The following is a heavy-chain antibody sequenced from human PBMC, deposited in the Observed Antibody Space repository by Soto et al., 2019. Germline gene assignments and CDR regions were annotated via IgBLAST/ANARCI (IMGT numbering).Heavy chain of an antibody. CDR1: GFTFKYDW. D-gene: IGHD1-26*01. Sequence: PGGSLRLSCVASGFTFKYDWMSWVRQSPGKGLECVANINDDGSEEYYLDSVRGRFTISRDNAKNSLFLHMNSLTTEDTAVYFCARELIVGPAEYFQDWGQGTRVTVSS. CDR3: ARELIVGPAEYFQD. V-gene: IGHV3-7*01. J-gene: IGHJ1*01. CDR2: INDDGSEE.